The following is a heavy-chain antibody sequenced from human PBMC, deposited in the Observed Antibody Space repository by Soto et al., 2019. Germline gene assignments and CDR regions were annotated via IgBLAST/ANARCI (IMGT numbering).Heavy chain of an antibody. Sequence: QVQLVQSGAEVKKPGSSVKVSCKASGGTFSSYAISWVRQAPGQGLEWMGGIIPIFGTANYAQKFQGRVTITADESTSTAYMELSSLRSEDTAVYYCATQGSDYYDSSGYYYGFLYFDLWGRGTLVTVSS. V-gene: IGHV1-69*01. CDR2: IIPIFGTA. J-gene: IGHJ2*01. D-gene: IGHD3-22*01. CDR3: ATQGSDYYDSSGYYYGFLYFDL. CDR1: GGTFSSYA.